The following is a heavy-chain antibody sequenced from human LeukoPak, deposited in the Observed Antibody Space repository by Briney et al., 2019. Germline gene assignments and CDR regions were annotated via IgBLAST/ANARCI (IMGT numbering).Heavy chain of an antibody. CDR1: GYTFTGYY. V-gene: IGHV1-2*02. J-gene: IGHJ4*02. Sequence: ASVKVSCKASGYTFTGYYMHWVRQAPGQGLGWRGWINPNSGGTNYAQKFQGRVTMTRDTSISTAYMELSRLRSDDTAVYYCARGAYYYDSSGYGDYWGQGTLVTVSS. D-gene: IGHD3-22*01. CDR3: ARGAYYYDSSGYGDY. CDR2: INPNSGGT.